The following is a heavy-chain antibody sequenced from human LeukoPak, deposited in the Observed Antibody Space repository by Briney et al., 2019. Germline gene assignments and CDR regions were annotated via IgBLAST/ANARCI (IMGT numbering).Heavy chain of an antibody. J-gene: IGHJ4*02. CDR2: TSSSSSTI. Sequence: GGSLRLSCAASGFTFSKFPMGWVRQAPGKGPEWVSYTSSSSSTIYYADSVKGRFTISRDNAKNTLYLQMNSLRAEDTAVYYCARDSRDYWGQGTLVTVSS. CDR3: ARDSRDY. CDR1: GFTFSKFP. V-gene: IGHV3-48*01.